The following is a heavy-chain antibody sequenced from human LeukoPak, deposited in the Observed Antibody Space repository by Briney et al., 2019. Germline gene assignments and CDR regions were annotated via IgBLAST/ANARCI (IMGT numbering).Heavy chain of an antibody. J-gene: IGHJ4*02. V-gene: IGHV1-3*01. CDR3: SRLAPGTVTTDY. D-gene: IGHD4-17*01. Sequence: ASVKVSCKASGYTFTSYGISWVRQAPGQRLEWMGWINAGNGNTKYSQKFQGRVTITRDTSATTAYMELSSLRSEDTAVYYCSRLAPGTVTTDYWGQGTLVTVSS. CDR2: INAGNGNT. CDR1: GYTFTSYG.